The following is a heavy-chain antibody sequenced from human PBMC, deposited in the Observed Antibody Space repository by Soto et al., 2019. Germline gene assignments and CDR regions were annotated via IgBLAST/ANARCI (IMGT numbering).Heavy chain of an antibody. D-gene: IGHD2-15*01. J-gene: IGHJ2*01. CDR1: GFTFSSYA. V-gene: IGHV3-30-3*01. Sequence: QVQLVESGGGVVQPGRSLRLSCAASGFTFSSYAMHWVRQAPGKGLEWVAVISYDGSNKYYADSVKGRFTISRDNSKNTLYLQMTSLRAEDTAVYYCARDPLVVVVVAAAPLRYFDLWGRGTLVTVSS. CDR3: ARDPLVVVVVAAAPLRYFDL. CDR2: ISYDGSNK.